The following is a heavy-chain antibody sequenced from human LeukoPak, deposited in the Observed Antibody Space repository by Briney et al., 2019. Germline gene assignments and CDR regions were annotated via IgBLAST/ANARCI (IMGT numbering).Heavy chain of an antibody. V-gene: IGHV4-39*07. D-gene: IGHD3-10*01. CDR3: ARVKLLWFGAILHTRNYYYGMDV. CDR1: GGSISSSSYY. CDR2: IYYSGST. Sequence: SETLSLTCTVSGGSISSSSYYWGWIRQPPGKGLEWIGSIYYSGSTYYNPSLKSRVTISVDTSKNQFSLKLSSVTAADTAVYYCARVKLLWFGAILHTRNYYYGMDVWGQGTTVTVSS. J-gene: IGHJ6*02.